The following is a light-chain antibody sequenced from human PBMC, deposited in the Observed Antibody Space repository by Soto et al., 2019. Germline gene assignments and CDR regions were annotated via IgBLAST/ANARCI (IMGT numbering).Light chain of an antibody. J-gene: IGKJ4*01. Sequence: EIVLTQSPGTLSLSPGERATLSCRASQSVSFSSLAWYQHKPGRAPRLLIYGKSSRATGIPDRFSGSGSGTDFTLIISKVEPDDFGVYFCQQYASSPLTFGGGTKVEIK. V-gene: IGKV3-20*01. CDR1: QSVSFSS. CDR2: GKS. CDR3: QQYASSPLT.